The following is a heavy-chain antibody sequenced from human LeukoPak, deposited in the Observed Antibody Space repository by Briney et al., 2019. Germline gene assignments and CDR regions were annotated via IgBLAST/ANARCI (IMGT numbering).Heavy chain of an antibody. Sequence: SETLSLTCTVFGDSISNYYWSWIRQPPGKGLEWIGYIYYSGNTDYNPSLKSRVTISVDTSKNQFSLRLNSVTAADTAVYYCARYRNEALFAFDIWGQGTMVTVSS. V-gene: IGHV4-59*01. CDR1: GDSISNYY. D-gene: IGHD1-14*01. CDR3: ARYRNEALFAFDI. J-gene: IGHJ3*02. CDR2: IYYSGNT.